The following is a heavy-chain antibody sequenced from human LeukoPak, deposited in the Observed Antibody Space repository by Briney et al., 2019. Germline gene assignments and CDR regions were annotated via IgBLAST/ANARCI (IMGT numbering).Heavy chain of an antibody. Sequence: PGGSLRLSCGASGFTFSSYAMSWVRQAPGKGLVWVSRIDTDGTYTGYADSVKGRFTISRDNAKNTLYLQMNSLRAEDTAVYYCARVWFGGAGAFDIWGQGTMVAVSS. V-gene: IGHV3-74*01. D-gene: IGHD3-16*01. CDR1: GFTFSSYA. CDR3: ARVWFGGAGAFDI. J-gene: IGHJ3*02. CDR2: IDTDGTYT.